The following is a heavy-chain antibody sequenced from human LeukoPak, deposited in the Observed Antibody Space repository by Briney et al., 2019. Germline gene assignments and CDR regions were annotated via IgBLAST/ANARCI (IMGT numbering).Heavy chain of an antibody. D-gene: IGHD2/OR15-2a*01. CDR2: IYHSGST. V-gene: IGHV4-34*01. J-gene: IGHJ4*02. CDR1: GGSFSGYY. Sequence: SETLSLTCAVYGGSFSGYYWSWIRQPPGKGLEWIGSIYHSGSTYYNPSLKSRVTISVDTSKNQFSLKLSSVTAADTAVYYCARVEYSRQVDYWGQGTLVTVSS. CDR3: ARVEYSRQVDY.